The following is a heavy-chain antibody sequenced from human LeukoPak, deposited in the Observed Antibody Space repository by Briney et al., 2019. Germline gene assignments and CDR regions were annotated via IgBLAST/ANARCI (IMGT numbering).Heavy chain of an antibody. CDR2: ISSSSSYI. D-gene: IGHD3-9*01. Sequence: GGSLRLSCAASGFTFSSYNMNWVRQAPGKGLEWVSSISSSSSYIYYTDSVKGRFTISRDNAKSSLYLQMNSLRAEDTAVYYCARVTLTGYYAFDYWGQGTLVTVSS. V-gene: IGHV3-21*01. CDR1: GFTFSSYN. CDR3: ARVTLTGYYAFDY. J-gene: IGHJ4*02.